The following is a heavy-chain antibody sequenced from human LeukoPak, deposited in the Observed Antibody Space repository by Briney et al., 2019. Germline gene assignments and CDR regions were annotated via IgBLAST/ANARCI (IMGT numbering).Heavy chain of an antibody. CDR1: GLTFSSHA. CDR3: ANEVRPNDY. D-gene: IGHD2-2*01. Sequence: PGGSLRLSCAASGLTFSSHAMTWVRQAPGKGLERVSAISISGDTTYYADAVKGRFTISRDNSKNTVYLQMNSLRAEDTAVYYCANEVRPNDYWGQGTLVTVSS. V-gene: IGHV3-23*01. CDR2: ISISGDTT. J-gene: IGHJ4*02.